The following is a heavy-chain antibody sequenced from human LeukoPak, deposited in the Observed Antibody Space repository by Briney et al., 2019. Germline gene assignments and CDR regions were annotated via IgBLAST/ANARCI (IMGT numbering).Heavy chain of an antibody. J-gene: IGHJ4*02. CDR1: GFTFRIYA. CDR2: ISYSGDSR. CDR3: ATSTVGSNYGQNSYYYYFDF. V-gene: IGHV3-23*01. Sequence: PGGSLRLSCAASGFTFRIYAMNWVRQAPGKGLEWVSSISYSGDSRFYADSAKGRFTISRDNSENMLYLQMNSLRADDTALYFCATSTVGSNYGQNSYYYYFDFWGQGTLVTVSS. D-gene: IGHD5-18*01.